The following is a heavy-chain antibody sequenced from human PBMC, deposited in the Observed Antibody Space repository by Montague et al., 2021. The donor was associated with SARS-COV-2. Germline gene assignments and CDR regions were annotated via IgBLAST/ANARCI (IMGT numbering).Heavy chain of an antibody. CDR2: IYYSRST. J-gene: IGHJ1*01. D-gene: IGHD1-26*01. CDR1: GGSLSSYY. V-gene: IGHV4-59*08. Sequence: SETLSLTCTVSGGSLSSYYWSWIRQPPGKGLEWIGYIYYSRSTNYNPSLKSRVTISVDTSKNQFSLNLSSVTAADTAVYYCARHVSGSLTHFHHWGQGSLVTVSS. CDR3: ARHVSGSLTHFHH.